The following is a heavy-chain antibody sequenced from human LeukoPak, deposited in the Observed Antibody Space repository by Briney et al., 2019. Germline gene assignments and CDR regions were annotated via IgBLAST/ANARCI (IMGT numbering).Heavy chain of an antibody. CDR1: GYTFTSYG. CDR2: ISAYNGNT. V-gene: IGHV1-18*01. Sequence: GASVKVSCKASGYTFTSYGISWVRQAPGQGLEWMGWISAYNGNTNYAQKLQGRVTMTTDTSTSTAYMELRSLRSDDTAVYYCARGHMIVVVPHAFDIWGQGTMVTVSS. J-gene: IGHJ3*02. CDR3: ARGHMIVVVPHAFDI. D-gene: IGHD3-22*01.